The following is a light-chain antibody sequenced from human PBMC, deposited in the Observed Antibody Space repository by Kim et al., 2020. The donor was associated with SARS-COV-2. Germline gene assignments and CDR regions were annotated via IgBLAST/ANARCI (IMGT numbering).Light chain of an antibody. CDR3: HQRSSWPLT. V-gene: IGKV3-11*01. CDR1: QSVSSY. Sequence: LSPGERATPSCRTSQSVSSYLAWYQQRPGQAPRLLIYDASNRATGIPARFSGSGSGTDFTLTISSLEPEDFAVYYCHQRSSWPLTFGGGTKVDIK. CDR2: DAS. J-gene: IGKJ4*01.